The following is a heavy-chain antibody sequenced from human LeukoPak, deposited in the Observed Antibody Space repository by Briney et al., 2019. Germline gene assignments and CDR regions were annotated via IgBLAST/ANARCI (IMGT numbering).Heavy chain of an antibody. CDR3: ARDESSGWHGTNWFDP. CDR2: TYYRSKWYN. J-gene: IGHJ5*02. CDR1: GDSVSSNSAA. V-gene: IGHV6-1*01. Sequence: SQTLSLTCAISGDSVSSNSAAWNWIRQSPSRGLEWLGRTYYRSKWYNDYAVSVKSRITINPDTSKNQFSLHLNSVTPEDTAVYYCARDESSGWHGTNWFDPWGQGTLVIVSS. D-gene: IGHD6-19*01.